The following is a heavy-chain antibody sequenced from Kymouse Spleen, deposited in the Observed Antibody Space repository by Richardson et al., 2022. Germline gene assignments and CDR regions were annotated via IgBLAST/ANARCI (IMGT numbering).Heavy chain of an antibody. CDR2: IWYDGSNK. Sequence: QVQLVESGGGVVQPGRSLRLSCAASGFTFSSYGMHWVRQAPGKGLEWVAVIWYDGSNKYYADSVKGRFTISRDNSKNTLYLQMNSLRAEDTAVYYCARSSIAARPNFDYWGQGTLVTVSS. V-gene: IGHV3-33*01. J-gene: IGHJ4*02. CDR1: GFTFSSYG. CDR3: ARSSIAARPNFDY. D-gene: IGHD6-6*01.